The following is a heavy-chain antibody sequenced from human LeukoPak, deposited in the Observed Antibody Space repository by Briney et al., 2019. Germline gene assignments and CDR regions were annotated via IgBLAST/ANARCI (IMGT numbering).Heavy chain of an antibody. CDR3: ARDQSWELSYFQP. CDR2: IIPILGVA. J-gene: IGHJ1*01. CDR1: ADTFKNDS. D-gene: IGHD1-7*01. V-gene: IGHV1-69*04. Sequence: SVKVSCKASADTFKNDSISWVRQAPGQGLGWMGRIIPILGVANYAQKFQGRVTITADKSTSSVYMDLKTLRSEDTAVYYCARDQSWELSYFQPWGQGTLVTVSS.